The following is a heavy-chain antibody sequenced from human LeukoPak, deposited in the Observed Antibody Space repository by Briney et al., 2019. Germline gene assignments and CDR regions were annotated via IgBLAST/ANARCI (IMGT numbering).Heavy chain of an antibody. Sequence: GGSLRLSCAASGFTFSDYYMSWIRQAPGKGLEWVSTMSGDATNTYYADSVKGRFTISRDNSKTTLFLQMNSLRAEDTAVYYCAKRTSGSSWYSSDSWGQGTLVTVSS. J-gene: IGHJ4*02. CDR3: AKRTSGSSWYSSDS. V-gene: IGHV3-23*01. CDR1: GFTFSDYY. D-gene: IGHD6-13*01. CDR2: MSGDATNT.